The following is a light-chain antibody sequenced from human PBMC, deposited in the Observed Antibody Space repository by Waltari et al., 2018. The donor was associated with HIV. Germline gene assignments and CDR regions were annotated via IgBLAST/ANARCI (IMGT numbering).Light chain of an antibody. CDR3: CSYAGSSNVV. Sequence: QSALTQSASVSGSPGQSITISCTGTSTNIGSYNLVSWYQQHPGKAPKVIIYEVNKLPSGVSNRCSCSTSGSTASLTISGLQAGDEADYYCCSYAGSSNVVFGGGTKLTVL. CDR1: STNIGSYNL. CDR2: EVN. V-gene: IGLV2-23*02. J-gene: IGLJ2*01.